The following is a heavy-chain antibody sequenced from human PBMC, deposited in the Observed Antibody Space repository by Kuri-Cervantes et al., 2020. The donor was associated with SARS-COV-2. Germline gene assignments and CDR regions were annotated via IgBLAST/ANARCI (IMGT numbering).Heavy chain of an antibody. CDR3: ARHSITVFGALTAPFDS. CDR1: GYSFTSYW. CDR2: IYPGDSDT. J-gene: IGHJ5*01. V-gene: IGHV5-51*01. Sequence: GGSLRLSCKGSGYSFTSYWIGWVRQMPGKGLEWMGIIYPGDSDTRYSPSFQGQVTISVDKSISTAYLQWSSLKASDTAIYYCARHSITVFGALTAPFDSWGQGTLVTVSS. D-gene: IGHD3-3*01.